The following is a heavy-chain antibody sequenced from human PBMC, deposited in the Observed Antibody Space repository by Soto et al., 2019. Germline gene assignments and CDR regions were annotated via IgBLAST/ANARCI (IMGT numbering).Heavy chain of an antibody. CDR3: ARVPDR. V-gene: IGHV4-59*12. Sequence: SETLSLTCTFSGCSSSSYYWSWIRQPPGKGLEWIGYIYYSGSTNYNPSLKSRVTISVDRSKNQFSLKLSSVTAADTAVYYCARVPDRWGQGTLVTVSS. D-gene: IGHD2-2*01. CDR1: GCSSSSYY. CDR2: IYYSGST. J-gene: IGHJ5*02.